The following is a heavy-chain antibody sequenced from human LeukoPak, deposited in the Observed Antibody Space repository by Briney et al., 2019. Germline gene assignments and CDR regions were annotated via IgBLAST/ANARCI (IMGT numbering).Heavy chain of an antibody. J-gene: IGHJ4*02. CDR1: GGSFSGYY. CDR2: MNHSGSN. CDR3: SREKRLPNDEGFDY. Sequence: SETLSLTCTVYGGSFSGYYWSWIRQPPGQGLEWIGEMNHSGSNNYNPSLNSRVTISVDMSKNQISLKLSSVTAADTAVYYCSREKRLPNDEGFDYWGQGTLVTVSS. V-gene: IGHV4-34*01. D-gene: IGHD1-1*01.